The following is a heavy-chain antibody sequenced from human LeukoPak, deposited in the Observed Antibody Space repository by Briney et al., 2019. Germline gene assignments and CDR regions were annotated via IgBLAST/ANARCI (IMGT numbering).Heavy chain of an antibody. CDR2: IRYDGSNK. D-gene: IGHD6-13*01. CDR3: AKDFQQLPYDLN. CDR1: GFSISHYA. J-gene: IGHJ4*02. Sequence: PGGPLRLSCVASGFSISHYAMNWARQAPGKGLEWVAFIRYDGSNKYYADSAKGRFTISRDNSKNTLYLQMNSLRAEDTAVYYCAKDFQQLPYDLNWGQGTLVTVSS. V-gene: IGHV3-30*02.